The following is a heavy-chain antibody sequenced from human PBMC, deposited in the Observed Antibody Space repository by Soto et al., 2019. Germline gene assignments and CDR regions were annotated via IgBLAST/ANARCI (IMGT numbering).Heavy chain of an antibody. V-gene: IGHV4-31*02. CDR3: ARARYGRLEWFDP. D-gene: IGHD4-17*01. J-gene: IGHJ5*02. CDR2: IYYSGST. CDR1: GGSISSGGYY. Sequence: SETLSLTCTVSGGSISSGGYYWSWIRQHPGKGLEWIGYIYYSGSTYYNPSLKSRVTISVDTSKNQFSLKLSSVTAADTAVYYCARARYGRLEWFDPWGQGTLVTVSS.